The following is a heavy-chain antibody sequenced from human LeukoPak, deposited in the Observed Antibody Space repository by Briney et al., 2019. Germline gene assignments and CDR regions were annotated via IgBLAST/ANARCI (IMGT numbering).Heavy chain of an antibody. Sequence: PSETLSLTCTVSGGSISSYYWSWIRQPPGKGLEWIGYIYYSGSTNYNPSLKSRVTISVDTSKNQFSLKLSSVTAADTAVYYCARGPDYDILTGYYPFDYWGQGTLVTVSS. CDR2: IYYSGST. V-gene: IGHV4-59*01. CDR1: GGSISSYY. D-gene: IGHD3-9*01. J-gene: IGHJ4*02. CDR3: ARGPDYDILTGYYPFDY.